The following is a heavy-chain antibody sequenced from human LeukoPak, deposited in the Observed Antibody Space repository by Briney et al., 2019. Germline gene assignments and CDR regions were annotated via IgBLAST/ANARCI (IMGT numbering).Heavy chain of an antibody. CDR2: IYYSGST. J-gene: IGHJ6*02. D-gene: IGHD3-3*01. CDR1: GGSISSYY. Sequence: SETLSLTCTVSGGSISSYYWSWIRQPPGKGLEWIGYIYYSGSTNYNPSLKSRVTISVDTSKNQFSLKLSSVTAADTAVYYCARHEGDYDFWSGYNYYYYGMDVWGQGTTVTVSS. CDR3: ARHEGDYDFWSGYNYYYYGMDV. V-gene: IGHV4-59*08.